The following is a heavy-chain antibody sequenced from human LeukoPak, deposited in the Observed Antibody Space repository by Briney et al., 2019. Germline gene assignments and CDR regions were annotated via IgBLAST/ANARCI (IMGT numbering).Heavy chain of an antibody. D-gene: IGHD5-18*01. J-gene: IGHJ4*02. CDR3: AKGSGYSYGHLDY. Sequence: SGGSLRLSCAASGFTFSSYWMSWVRQAPGKGLEWVANINQDGREKYYVGSVKGRFTISRDSAESSVYLQMNSLRAEDTAFYYCAKGSGYSYGHLDYWGQGTLVTVSS. CDR2: INQDGREK. V-gene: IGHV3-7*03. CDR1: GFTFSSYW.